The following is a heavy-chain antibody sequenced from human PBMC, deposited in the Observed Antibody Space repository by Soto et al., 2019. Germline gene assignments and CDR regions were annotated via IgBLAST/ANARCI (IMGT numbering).Heavy chain of an antibody. CDR2: INRDANDI. V-gene: IGHV3-74*01. CDR1: RGAFGDYC. Sequence: EVQLVESGGGLVQPGGSLRLSCEASRGAFGDYCMHWVRQAPGKGLVWVSRINRDANDIIYADSVNGRFAASGDNAKNRVFLQMTSLRVEDTTVYYCARDVPQKWFDSWGQGTLVTVSS. J-gene: IGHJ5*01. CDR3: ARDVPQKWFDS. D-gene: IGHD3-10*02.